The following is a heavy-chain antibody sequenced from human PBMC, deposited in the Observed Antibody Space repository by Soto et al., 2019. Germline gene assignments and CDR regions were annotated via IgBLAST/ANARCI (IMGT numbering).Heavy chain of an antibody. V-gene: IGHV3-30*18. D-gene: IGHD3-22*01. CDR2: ISYDGSNK. CDR1: GFTCSSYG. J-gene: IGHJ4*02. CDR3: AKARRITMIVVADLDY. Sequence: HPGGSLRLSCAASGFTCSSYGMHWVRQAPGKGLEWVAVISYDGSNKYYADSAKGRFTISRDNSKNTLYLQMNSLRAEDTAVYYCAKARRITMIVVADLDYWGQGTLVTVS.